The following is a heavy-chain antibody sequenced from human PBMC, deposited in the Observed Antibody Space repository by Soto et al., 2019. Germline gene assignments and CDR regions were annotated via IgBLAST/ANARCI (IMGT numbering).Heavy chain of an antibody. CDR1: GDYIHVGCYY. CDR3: GRDLTSNANCIDP. CDR2: IYYTGKT. J-gene: IGHJ5*02. D-gene: IGHD1-1*01. V-gene: IGHV4-30-4*01. Sequence: SETLSLICNVPGDYIHVGCYYATGLRHLPGKRLEWMGYIYYTGKTYYNPSLESRLTISVDRSNNQFSLRLTSVTAADTPVYFCGRDLTSNANCIDPWGQGTLVTVSS.